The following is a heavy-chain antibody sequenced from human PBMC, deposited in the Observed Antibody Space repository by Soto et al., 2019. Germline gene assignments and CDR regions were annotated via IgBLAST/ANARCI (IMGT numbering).Heavy chain of an antibody. J-gene: IGHJ3*02. CDR3: ASRPRVGAAFDI. V-gene: IGHV4-39*01. CDR1: GGSISSSSYY. D-gene: IGHD3-16*01. Sequence: QLQLQESGPGLVKPSETLSLTCTVSGGSISSSSYYWSWIRQPPGKGLEWIGSIYYSGSTYYNPSLKSRVTISVDTSKNQFSLKLSSVTAADTAVYYCASRPRVGAAFDIWGQGTMVTVSS. CDR2: IYYSGST.